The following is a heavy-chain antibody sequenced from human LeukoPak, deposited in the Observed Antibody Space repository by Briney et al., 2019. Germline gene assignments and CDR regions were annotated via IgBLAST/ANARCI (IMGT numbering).Heavy chain of an antibody. CDR3: ARGSSYRMFDY. J-gene: IGHJ4*02. D-gene: IGHD1-26*01. CDR1: GYTFTGYY. Sequence: ASVKVACKASGYTFTGYYMHWVRQAPGQGLEWMGRINPNSGGTNYAQKFQGRVTMTRDTSISTAYMELSRLRSDDMAVYYCARGSSYRMFDYWGQRTLVTVST. V-gene: IGHV1-2*06. CDR2: INPNSGGT.